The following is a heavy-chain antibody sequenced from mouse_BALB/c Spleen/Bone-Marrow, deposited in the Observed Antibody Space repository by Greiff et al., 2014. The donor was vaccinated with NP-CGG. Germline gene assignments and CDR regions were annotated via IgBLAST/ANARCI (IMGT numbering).Heavy chain of an antibody. Sequence: QVQLQQSGAELMKPGASMKISCKATGYTFSSYWIEWVKQRPGHGLEWIGEILPGSGSTNYNERFKGKATFTAVTSSNTAYMQLSSLTSEDSAVYYCARAYYVNYDAMDYWGQGTSVTVSS. CDR1: GYTFSSYW. J-gene: IGHJ4*01. D-gene: IGHD2-10*01. V-gene: IGHV1-9*01. CDR2: ILPGSGST. CDR3: ARAYYVNYDAMDY.